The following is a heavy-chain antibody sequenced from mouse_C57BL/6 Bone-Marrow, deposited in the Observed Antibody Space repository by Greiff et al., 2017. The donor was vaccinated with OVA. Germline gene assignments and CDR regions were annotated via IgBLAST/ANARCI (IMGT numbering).Heavy chain of an antibody. CDR2: IDPSDSET. V-gene: IGHV1-52*01. CDR1: GYTFTSYW. D-gene: IGHD1-1*01. J-gene: IGHJ1*03. CDR3: APHYYGSPYWYFDV. Sequence: VQLQQPGAELVRPGSSVKLSCKASGYTFTSYWMHWVKQRPIQGLEWIGNIDPSDSETHYNQKFKDKATLTVDKSSSTAYMQLSSLTSEDSAVYYCAPHYYGSPYWYFDVWGTGTTVTVSS.